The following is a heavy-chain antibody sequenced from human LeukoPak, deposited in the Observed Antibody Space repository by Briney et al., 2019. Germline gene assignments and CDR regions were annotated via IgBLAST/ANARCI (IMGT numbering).Heavy chain of an antibody. V-gene: IGHV1-2*02. J-gene: IGHJ4*02. D-gene: IGHD3-3*01. CDR1: GYTFTGYY. CDR2: INPNSGGT. CDR3: ARGLRFLEWLTTEGFDY. Sequence: ASVKVSCKASGYTFTGYYMHWVRQAPGQGLEWMGWINPNSGGTNYAQKFQGRVTMTRDTSISTAYMELSRLRSDDTAVYYCARGLRFLEWLTTEGFDYWGQGTLVTVSS.